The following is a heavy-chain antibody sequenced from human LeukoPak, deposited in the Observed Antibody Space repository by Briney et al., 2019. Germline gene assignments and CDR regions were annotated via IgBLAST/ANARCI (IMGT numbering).Heavy chain of an antibody. J-gene: IGHJ4*02. V-gene: IGHV1-18*01. CDR3: AREGDCSSTSCYGGDY. D-gene: IGHD2-2*01. CDR2: ISAYNGNT. Sequence: ASVKVSCKASGYTFTSYGISWVRQAPGQGLEWMGWISAYNGNTNYAQKLQGRVTMTTDTSTSTAYMELRSLRSDDTAVYYYAREGDCSSTSCYGGDYWGQGTLVTVSS. CDR1: GYTFTSYG.